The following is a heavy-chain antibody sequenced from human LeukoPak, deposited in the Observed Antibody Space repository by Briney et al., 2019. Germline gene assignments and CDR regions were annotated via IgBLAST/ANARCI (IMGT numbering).Heavy chain of an antibody. V-gene: IGHV1-18*01. CDR3: AREGGIQLWLSAFDI. D-gene: IGHD5-18*01. CDR1: GYTFTSYG. Sequence: ASVKVSCKASGYTFTSYGISWVRQAPGQGREWMGWISAYNGNTNYAQKFQGRVTITADKSTSTAYMELSSLRSEDTAVYYCAREGGIQLWLSAFDIWGQGTMVTVSS. CDR2: ISAYNGNT. J-gene: IGHJ3*02.